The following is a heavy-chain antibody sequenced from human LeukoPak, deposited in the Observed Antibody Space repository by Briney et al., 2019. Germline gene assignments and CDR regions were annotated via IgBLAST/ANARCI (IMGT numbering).Heavy chain of an antibody. CDR3: ARGGLIAVASFDY. CDR1: GGTFSSYA. Sequence: SVKVSCKASGGTFSSYALSWVRQAPGQGLEWMGGIIPFSGTTNYAQKFQGRVTITADESTSTAYMELSSLRSEDTAVYYCARGGLIAVASFDYWGQGTLVTVSS. D-gene: IGHD6-19*01. CDR2: IIPFSGTT. V-gene: IGHV1-69*13. J-gene: IGHJ4*02.